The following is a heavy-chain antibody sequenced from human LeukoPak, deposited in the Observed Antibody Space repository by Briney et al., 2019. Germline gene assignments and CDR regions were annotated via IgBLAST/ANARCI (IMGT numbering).Heavy chain of an antibody. V-gene: IGHV4-31*03. J-gene: IGHJ4*02. CDR3: ARVGSGSYYNLFDD. D-gene: IGHD3-10*01. CDR2: IYYSGST. Sequence: SQTRSPTCTVSAGSISSVCSYWSWTRQHPGKGLDWIGYIYYSGSTYYNPSLKSRGTRSVDTSKSQFSLKLSSVTAADTAVYYCARVGSGSYYNLFDDWGQGTLVTVSS. CDR1: AGSISSVCSY.